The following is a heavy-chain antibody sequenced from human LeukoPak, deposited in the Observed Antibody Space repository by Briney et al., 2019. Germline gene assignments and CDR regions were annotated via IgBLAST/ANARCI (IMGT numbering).Heavy chain of an antibody. V-gene: IGHV3-7*03. CDR1: GFTFSSYW. CDR2: IKQDGSEK. CDR3: ATPIFGVVLDAFDI. J-gene: IGHJ3*02. D-gene: IGHD3-3*01. Sequence: PGGSLRLSCAASGFTFSSYWMSWVRQAPGKGLEWVANIKQDGSEKYYVDSVKGRFTISRDNAKNSLYLQMNSLRAEDTAVYYCATPIFGVVLDAFDIWGRGTMVTVSS.